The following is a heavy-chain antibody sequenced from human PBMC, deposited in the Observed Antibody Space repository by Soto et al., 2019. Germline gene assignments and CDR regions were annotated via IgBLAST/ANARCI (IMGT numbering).Heavy chain of an antibody. CDR1: VFTFSSYS. CDR3: ARRVAAAGNDAFDI. J-gene: IGHJ3*02. Sequence: VGSLRLSCAASVFTFSSYSMNCVRHSPGKGLEWVSSISSSSSYIYYADSVKGRFTISRDNAKNSLYLQMNSLRAEDTAVYYCARRVAAAGNDAFDIWGQGTIFTVSS. V-gene: IGHV3-21*01. D-gene: IGHD6-13*01. CDR2: ISSSSSYI.